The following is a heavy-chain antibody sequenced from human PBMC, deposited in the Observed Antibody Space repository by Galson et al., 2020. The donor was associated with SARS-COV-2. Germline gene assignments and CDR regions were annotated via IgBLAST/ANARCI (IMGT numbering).Heavy chain of an antibody. J-gene: IGHJ2*01. CDR3: ARHYSSSGWWFFDL. V-gene: IGHV4-59*08. CDR2: VYYTGNT. CDR1: GVSISSYF. D-gene: IGHD6-19*01. Sequence: SQTLSLTCTVSGVSISSYFWSWIRQSPGTGLEWIGDVYYTGNTNYNRSLQSRVTISLDTSRSQLSLKLSSVTAADTAVYYCARHYSSSGWWFFDLWGRGTPVTVSS.